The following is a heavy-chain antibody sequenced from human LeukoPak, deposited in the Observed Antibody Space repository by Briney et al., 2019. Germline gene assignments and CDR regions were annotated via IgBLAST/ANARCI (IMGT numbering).Heavy chain of an antibody. CDR3: ARDAVDTANAV. V-gene: IGHV3-9*01. J-gene: IGHJ6*02. Sequence: GGSLRLSCEASGFTFDDYAMHWVRQAPGKGLEWASGISWNGGSIGYADSVKGRFTISRDNAKNTLYLQMNSLRAEDTAVYYCARDAVDTANAVWGQGTTVTVSS. CDR2: ISWNGGSI. CDR1: GFTFDDYA. D-gene: IGHD5-18*01.